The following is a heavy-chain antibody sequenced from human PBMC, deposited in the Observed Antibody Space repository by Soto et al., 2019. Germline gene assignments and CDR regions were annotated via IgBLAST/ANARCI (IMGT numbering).Heavy chain of an antibody. CDR1: GFTFSNYW. CDR3: TRSLSMANDAFDI. D-gene: IGHD3-10*01. CDR2: IKQDGSEK. V-gene: IGHV3-7*05. Sequence: GGSLRLSCAASGFTFSNYWMSWVRQAPGKGLEWVASIKQDGSEKYYVDSVKGRFSISRDNAKNSLYLQMNSLRAEDTAVYYCTRSLSMANDAFDIWGQGTMVTVSS. J-gene: IGHJ3*02.